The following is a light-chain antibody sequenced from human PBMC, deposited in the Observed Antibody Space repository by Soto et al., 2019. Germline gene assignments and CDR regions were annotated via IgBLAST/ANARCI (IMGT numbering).Light chain of an antibody. CDR3: SSYTSSSTVV. CDR2: EVN. Sequence: QSALTQPASVSGSPGQSITISCTGTSSDVGAYKYVSWYQQHPGKAPKLMIYEVNNRPSGVSNRFSGSKSGNTASLTISGLQAEDEADYYRSSYTSSSTVVFGGGTKLTVL. V-gene: IGLV2-14*01. J-gene: IGLJ2*01. CDR1: SSDVGAYKY.